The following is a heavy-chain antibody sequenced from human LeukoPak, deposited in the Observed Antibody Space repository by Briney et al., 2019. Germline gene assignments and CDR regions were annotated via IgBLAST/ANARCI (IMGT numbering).Heavy chain of an antibody. V-gene: IGHV1-46*01. CDR1: GYTFTFTAYH. Sequence: ASVKVSCKASGYTFTFTAYHMHWVRQAPGQGLEWMGGINPSGGTTTYAQNFQGRITMTRDTSTSTVYMELSSLRSDDTAVYYCARLAAPGTSSDYWGQGTLVTVSS. CDR2: INPSGGTT. D-gene: IGHD6-13*01. J-gene: IGHJ4*02. CDR3: ARLAAPGTSSDY.